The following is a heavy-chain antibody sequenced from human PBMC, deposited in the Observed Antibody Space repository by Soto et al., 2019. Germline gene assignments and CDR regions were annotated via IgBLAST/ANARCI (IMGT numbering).Heavy chain of an antibody. J-gene: IGHJ6*02. CDR2: ISSSSSYI. CDR1: GFTFSSYG. V-gene: IGHV3-21*01. Sequence: PGGSLRLSCAASGFTFSSYGVNWVRQAPGKGLEWVSSISSSSSYIYYADSVKGRFTISRDNAKNSLYLQMNSLRAEDTAVYYCARDLDSSGWEDYYGMDVWGQGTTVTVSS. D-gene: IGHD6-19*01. CDR3: ARDLDSSGWEDYYGMDV.